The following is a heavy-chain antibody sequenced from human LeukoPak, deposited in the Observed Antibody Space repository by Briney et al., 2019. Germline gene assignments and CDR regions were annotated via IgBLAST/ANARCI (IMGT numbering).Heavy chain of an antibody. CDR3: AKEPYDSSGLVDY. Sequence: PGGSLRLSCAASGFTFSSYGMHCVRQAPGKRLEWVAFIRYDGNNKYYADSVKGRFTISRDNSKNTLYLQMNSLRAEDTAVYYCAKEPYDSSGLVDYWGQGTLVTVSS. CDR2: IRYDGNNK. J-gene: IGHJ4*02. CDR1: GFTFSSYG. D-gene: IGHD3-22*01. V-gene: IGHV3-30*02.